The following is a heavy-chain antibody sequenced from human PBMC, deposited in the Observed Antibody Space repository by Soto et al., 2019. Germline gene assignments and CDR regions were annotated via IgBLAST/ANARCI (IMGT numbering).Heavy chain of an antibody. Sequence: QVRLVQSGAEVKEPGDSVRVSCEASGYTFTAYHIHWVRQAPGQGLEWMGWINPKFGDTGYAQDFQGRVSMTSDMSISTVHMELSRLTSDDTAIYYCARNMDYYYGRGSGNGQGVWGQGTTVTVFS. CDR3: ARNMDYYYGRGSGNGQGV. J-gene: IGHJ6*02. CDR1: GYTFTAYH. V-gene: IGHV1-2*02. CDR2: INPKFGDT. D-gene: IGHD3-10*02.